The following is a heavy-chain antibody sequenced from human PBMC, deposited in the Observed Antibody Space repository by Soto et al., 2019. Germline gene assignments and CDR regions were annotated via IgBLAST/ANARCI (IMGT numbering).Heavy chain of an antibody. CDR3: ARGSGSLYYFDF. CDR1: GFSVSTNY. D-gene: IGHD1-26*01. Sequence: GSLRLSCAASGFSVSTNYTTWVRQAPGKGLEWVSVIYSGGSTYYADSVKGRFTISRDNSKNTLHLQMNSLRAEDTAVYYCARGSGSLYYFDFWGRGTLVTVSS. V-gene: IGHV3-53*01. CDR2: IYSGGST. J-gene: IGHJ4*02.